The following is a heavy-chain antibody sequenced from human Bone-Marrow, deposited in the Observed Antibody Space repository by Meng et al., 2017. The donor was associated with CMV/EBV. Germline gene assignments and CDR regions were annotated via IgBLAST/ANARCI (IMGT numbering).Heavy chain of an antibody. D-gene: IGHD6-13*01. CDR1: GFTFSSYW. J-gene: IGHJ3*02. CDR2: IKQDGSEK. CDR3: ARDSPPSLYSSSWFPTDAFDI. Sequence: GESLKISCAASGFTFSSYWMSWVRQAPGKGLEWVANIKQDGSEKYNVDSVKGRFTISRDNAKNSLYLQMNSLRAEDTAVYYCARDSPPSLYSSSWFPTDAFDIWGQGTRVTVSS. V-gene: IGHV3-7*01.